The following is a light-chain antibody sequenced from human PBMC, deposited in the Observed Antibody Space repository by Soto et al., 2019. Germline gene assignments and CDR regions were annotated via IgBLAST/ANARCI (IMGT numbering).Light chain of an antibody. CDR1: PSVSSNY. V-gene: IGKV3-20*01. CDR3: QQYGRSLPFA. CDR2: GAS. Sequence: IGLTQSSGTLSLSPREKATLSCRASPSVSSNYIAWYQQNPGQAPRLLIYGASTRATGIPDRFSGSGSGTDFTLTISRLEPEDFAVYFCQQYGRSLPFAFGQGPK. J-gene: IGKJ2*01.